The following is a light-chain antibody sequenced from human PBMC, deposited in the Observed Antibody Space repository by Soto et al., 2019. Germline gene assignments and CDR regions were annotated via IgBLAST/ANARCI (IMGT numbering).Light chain of an antibody. CDR3: FSHRRGDSHV. J-gene: IGLJ1*01. Sequence: QPASVSGSPGQSITISCTGTSSDVGAYIYVSWYQQYPGKAPKLMIYGVTNRPSGVSNRFSGSKTGNTASLTISGLQAEDEAYYYCFSHRRGDSHVFGTGTKVTVL. CDR1: SSDVGAYIY. CDR2: GVT. V-gene: IGLV2-14*01.